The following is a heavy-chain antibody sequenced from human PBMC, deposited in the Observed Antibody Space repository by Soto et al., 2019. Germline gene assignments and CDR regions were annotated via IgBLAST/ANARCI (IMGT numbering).Heavy chain of an antibody. CDR2: INPSGGST. J-gene: IGHJ5*02. D-gene: IGHD5-12*01. Sequence: GASVKVSCKASGYTFTSYYMHWVRQAPGQGLEWMGIINPSGGSTSYAQKFQGRVTMTRDTSTSTVYMELSSLRSEDTAVYYCARDEGYSGYDFSGSWSRFDPWGQGTLVTSPQ. CDR3: ARDEGYSGYDFSGSWSRFDP. CDR1: GYTFTSYY. V-gene: IGHV1-46*03.